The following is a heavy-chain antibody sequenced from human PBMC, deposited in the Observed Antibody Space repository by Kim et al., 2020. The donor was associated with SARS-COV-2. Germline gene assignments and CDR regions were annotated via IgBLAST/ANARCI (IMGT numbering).Heavy chain of an antibody. CDR3: ARARPSLGYGHSNWFDP. J-gene: IGHJ5*02. Sequence: LKSRVTKSVDTSKNQFSLKLSSVTAADTAVYYCARARPSLGYGHSNWFDPWGQGTLVTVSS. D-gene: IGHD5-18*01. V-gene: IGHV4-34*01.